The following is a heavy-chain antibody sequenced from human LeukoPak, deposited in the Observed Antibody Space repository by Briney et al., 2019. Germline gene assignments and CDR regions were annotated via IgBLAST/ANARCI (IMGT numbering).Heavy chain of an antibody. CDR3: ARPVGSSGWYFHVFHFDY. D-gene: IGHD6-19*01. J-gene: IGHJ4*02. Sequence: SETLSLTCTVSGGSISSSSYYWGWIRQPPGKGLEWIGSIYYSGSTYYNPSLKSRVTISVDTSKNQFSLELSSVTAADTAVYYCARPVGSSGWYFHVFHFDYWGQGTLVTVSS. CDR2: IYYSGST. V-gene: IGHV4-39*01. CDR1: GGSISSSSYY.